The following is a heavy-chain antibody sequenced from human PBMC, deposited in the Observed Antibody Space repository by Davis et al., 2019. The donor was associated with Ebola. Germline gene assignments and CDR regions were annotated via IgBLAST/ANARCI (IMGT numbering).Heavy chain of an antibody. J-gene: IGHJ3*02. D-gene: IGHD3-3*01. CDR3: ARVYDFWSGYYLGYDAFDI. Sequence: SETLSLTCTVSGGSISSSSYYWGWIRQPPGKGLEWIGSMYYSGSTYYNPSLKSRVTISVDTSKNQFSLKLSSVTAADTAVYYCARVYDFWSGYYLGYDAFDIWGQGTMVTVSS. CDR2: MYYSGST. CDR1: GGSISSSSYY. V-gene: IGHV4-39*07.